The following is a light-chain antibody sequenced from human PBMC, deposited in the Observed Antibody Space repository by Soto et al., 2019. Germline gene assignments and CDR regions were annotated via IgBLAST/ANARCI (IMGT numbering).Light chain of an antibody. CDR1: QSVSSY. CDR2: EAS. Sequence: EIVLTQSPATLSLSPGERATLSCRASQSVSSYLAWYQQKPGQAPRLLMYEASTRATGIPARFSGGGSGIDFTLTISSLEPEDFAVYYCQQRSDWPWTFGQGTKVDIK. V-gene: IGKV3-11*01. CDR3: QQRSDWPWT. J-gene: IGKJ1*01.